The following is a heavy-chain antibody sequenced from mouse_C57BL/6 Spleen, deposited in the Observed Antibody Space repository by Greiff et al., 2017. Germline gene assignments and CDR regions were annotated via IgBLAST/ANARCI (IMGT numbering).Heavy chain of an antibody. V-gene: IGHV1-80*01. Sequence: VKLMESGAELVKPGASVKISCKASGYAFSSYWMNWVKQRPGKGLEWIGQIYPGDGDTNYNGKFKGKATLTADKSSSTAYMQLSSLTSEDSAVYFCAKGPYLYAMDYWGQGTSVTVSS. CDR2: IYPGDGDT. D-gene: IGHD5-5*01. CDR1: GYAFSSYW. J-gene: IGHJ4*01. CDR3: AKGPYLYAMDY.